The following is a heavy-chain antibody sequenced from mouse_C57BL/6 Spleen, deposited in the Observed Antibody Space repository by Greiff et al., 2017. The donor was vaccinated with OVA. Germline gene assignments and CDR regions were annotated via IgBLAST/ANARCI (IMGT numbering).Heavy chain of an antibody. J-gene: IGHJ1*03. CDR2: IYPGSGNT. Sequence: QVQLQQSGAELVRPGASVKLSCKASGYTFTDYYINWVKQRPGQGLEWIARIYPGSGNTYYNEKFKGKATLTAEKSSSTAYMQLSSLTSEDSAVYFCARNYGSSYDWYFDVWGTGTTVTVSS. V-gene: IGHV1-76*01. CDR3: ARNYGSSYDWYFDV. CDR1: GYTFTDYY. D-gene: IGHD1-1*01.